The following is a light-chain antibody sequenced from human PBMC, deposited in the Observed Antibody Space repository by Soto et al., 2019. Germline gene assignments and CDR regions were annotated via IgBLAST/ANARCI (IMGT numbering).Light chain of an antibody. CDR1: QSLTNS. CDR2: DAS. J-gene: IGKJ1*01. V-gene: IGKV3-15*01. Sequence: EFVLTQSPGTLSLSPGERATLSCRASQSLTNSFMAWYQQKPGQAPRLLIYDASTRATGIPARFSGSGSGTEFTLTISSLQSEDFAVYYCQQFRNWPWTFGQGTKVDIK. CDR3: QQFRNWPWT.